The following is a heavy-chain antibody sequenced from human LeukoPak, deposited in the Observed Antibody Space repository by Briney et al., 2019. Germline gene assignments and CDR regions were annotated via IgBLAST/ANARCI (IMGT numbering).Heavy chain of an antibody. J-gene: IGHJ4*02. CDR3: ANGPPHPRIYSYGKNFDY. CDR2: ISGSGGST. CDR1: GFTFSSYA. Sequence: GGSLRLSCAASGFTFSSYAMSWVRQAPGKGLEWVSAISGSGGSTYYADSVKGRFTISRDNSKNTLYLQMNSLRAEDTAVYHCANGPPHPRIYSYGKNFDYWGQGTLVTVSS. V-gene: IGHV3-23*01. D-gene: IGHD5-18*01.